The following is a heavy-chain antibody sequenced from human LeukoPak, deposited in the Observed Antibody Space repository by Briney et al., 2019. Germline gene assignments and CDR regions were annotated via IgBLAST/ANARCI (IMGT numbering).Heavy chain of an antibody. V-gene: IGHV4-39*01. D-gene: IGHD1-26*01. J-gene: IGHJ3*02. CDR1: GGSISSSSYY. CDR3: ARGWELLNDAFDI. Sequence: SETLSLTCTVSGGSISSSSYYWGWIRQPPGKGLEWIGSIYYSGSTYYNPSLKSRVTISVDTSKNQFSLKVSSVTAADTAVFYCARGWELLNDAFDIWGQGTMVTVSS. CDR2: IYYSGST.